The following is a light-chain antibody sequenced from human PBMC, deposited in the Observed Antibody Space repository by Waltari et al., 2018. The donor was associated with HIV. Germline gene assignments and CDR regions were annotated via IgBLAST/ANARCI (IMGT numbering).Light chain of an antibody. Sequence: EIVMTQFPATLSVSPGERVNLSCRASQRVSDNLAWYQKKPGQAPRLLIYGASSRATEIPDRFSGCGSGTEFTLSISSPQSDDFALYYCRQYNNWPFTFGPGTKVDFK. V-gene: IGKV3-15*01. J-gene: IGKJ3*01. CDR2: GAS. CDR1: QRVSDN. CDR3: RQYNNWPFT.